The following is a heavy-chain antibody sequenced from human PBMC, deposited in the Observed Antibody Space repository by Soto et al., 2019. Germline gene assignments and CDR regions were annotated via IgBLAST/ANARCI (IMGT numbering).Heavy chain of an antibody. D-gene: IGHD1-26*01. J-gene: IGHJ4*02. CDR2: INHSGSA. CDR1: GGYFSGYI. V-gene: IGHV4-34*01. Sequence: SETLSLTCDVYGGYFSGYIWTWIRQPPGKGLQWIGQINHSGSANYNPSLKSRVTISVHTSKSQFSLELSSVTAADTAVYYCARGLISGSHYSGGWYYFDSWGQGTQVTVSS. CDR3: ARGLISGSHYSGGWYYFDS.